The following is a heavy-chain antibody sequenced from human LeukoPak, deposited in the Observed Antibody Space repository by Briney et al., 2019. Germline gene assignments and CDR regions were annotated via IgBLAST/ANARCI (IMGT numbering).Heavy chain of an antibody. V-gene: IGHV4-59*01. CDR2: IYYSGST. CDR1: GGSISGYY. D-gene: IGHD4-23*01. CDR3: ASRGNSYYFDY. J-gene: IGHJ4*02. Sequence: PSETLSLTCTVSGGSISGYYWSWIRQPPGKGLEWIGYIYYSGSTNYNPSLKSRVTISVDTSKNQFSLKLSSVTAADTAVYYCASRGNSYYFDYWGQGTLVTVSS.